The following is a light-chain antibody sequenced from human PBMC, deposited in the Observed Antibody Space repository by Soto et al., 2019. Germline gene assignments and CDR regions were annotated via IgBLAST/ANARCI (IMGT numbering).Light chain of an antibody. CDR1: QSVSSN. V-gene: IGKV3-15*01. CDR3: QQYNNWPPT. Sequence: EIVMTQSPATLSVSRGERATLSCMASQSVSSNLAWYQQKPGQAPRLLIYGASTRATGIPARFSGSGSGTEFTLTLSSLQSEDFAVHYCQQYNNWPPTFGGGTKVDI. CDR2: GAS. J-gene: IGKJ4*01.